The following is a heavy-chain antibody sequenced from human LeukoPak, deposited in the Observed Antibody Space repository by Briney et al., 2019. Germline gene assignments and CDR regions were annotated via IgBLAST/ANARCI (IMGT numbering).Heavy chain of an antibody. CDR2: ISGSGGST. J-gene: IGHJ4*02. Sequence: PVGSLRLSCAASGFTFSSYAMSWVRQAPGKGLEWVSAISGSGGSTYYADSVKGRFTISRDNSKNTQYLQMNSLRAEDTAVYYCAKAYSTTPDYLDDYWGQGTLVTVPS. CDR3: AKAYSTTPDYLDDY. V-gene: IGHV3-23*01. CDR1: GFTFSSYA. D-gene: IGHD4-11*01.